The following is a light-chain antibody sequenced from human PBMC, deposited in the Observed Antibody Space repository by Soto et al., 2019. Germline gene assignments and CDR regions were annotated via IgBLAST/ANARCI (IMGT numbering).Light chain of an antibody. CDR1: QSVSSN. CDR3: QQYNNWPGT. CDR2: GAS. V-gene: IGKV3-15*01. J-gene: IGKJ1*01. Sequence: EIVMTQSPATLSVSPGERATLSCRASQSVSSNLAWYQQKPGQAPRLLIYGASTRATGIPARFSGSASGTEFKLTISGLQSEDFAVDYCQQYNNWPGTFGQGTKVEIK.